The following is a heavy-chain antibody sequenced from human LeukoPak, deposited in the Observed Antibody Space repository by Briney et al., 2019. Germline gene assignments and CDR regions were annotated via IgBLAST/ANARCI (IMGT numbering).Heavy chain of an antibody. J-gene: IGHJ6*02. CDR3: ARDGIRYFDWLLSPQLYYYYGMDV. Sequence: ASLKFSCKASGYTFTSYDINCARQATGQGLESMAWMNPNSGNTGYAQKFQGRVTMTRNTSISTAYMELSSLRSEDMALYFQARDGIRYFDWLLSPQLYYYYGMDVWGQGTTVTVSS. V-gene: IGHV1-8*01. CDR1: GYTFTSYD. CDR2: MNPNSGNT. D-gene: IGHD3-9*01.